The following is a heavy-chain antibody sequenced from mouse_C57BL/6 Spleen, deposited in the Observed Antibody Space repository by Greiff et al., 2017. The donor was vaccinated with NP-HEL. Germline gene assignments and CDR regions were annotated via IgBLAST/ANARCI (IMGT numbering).Heavy chain of an antibody. Sequence: EVQLQQSGPELVKPGASVKIPCKASGYTFTDYNMDWVKQSHGKSLEWIGDINPNNGGTIYNQKFKGKATLTVDKSSSTAYMELRSLTSEDTAVYYCARGPYYGNFYAMDYWGQGTSVTVSS. CDR3: ARGPYYGNFYAMDY. J-gene: IGHJ4*01. CDR1: GYTFTDYN. D-gene: IGHD2-10*01. V-gene: IGHV1-18*01. CDR2: INPNNGGT.